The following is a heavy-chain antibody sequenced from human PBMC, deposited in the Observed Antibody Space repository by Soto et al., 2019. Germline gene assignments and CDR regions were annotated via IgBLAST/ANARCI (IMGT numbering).Heavy chain of an antibody. CDR1: GFTFSKFV. V-gene: IGHV3-23*01. Sequence: EVQLLESGGDLVQPGGSLRLSCAASGFTFSKFVMRWVRQTPWKGLEWVSTITETGGDTYYTDSVKGRFTISRDNSNNRLYLQSTSLRAEDTARYCFTKASPDRHHMDVWGQGTTVTGSS. J-gene: IGHJ6*02. CDR3: TKASPDRHHMDV. CDR2: ITETGGDT.